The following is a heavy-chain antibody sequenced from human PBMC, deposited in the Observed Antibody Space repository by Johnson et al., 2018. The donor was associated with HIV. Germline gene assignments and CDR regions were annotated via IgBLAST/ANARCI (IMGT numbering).Heavy chain of an antibody. V-gene: IGHV3-23*04. CDR2: ISGSGDST. CDR3: AKTCYDFWSGYFGAVAI. Sequence: VQLVESGGGLVQPGGSLRLSCAASGFTFSSYVMSWVRQAPGKGLEWVSAISGSGDSTYYADSVKGRFTISRDNSKNTRYLQMNSLRAEDTAVFYCAKTCYDFWSGYFGAVAIWGQGTMVTVSS. J-gene: IGHJ3*02. D-gene: IGHD3-3*01. CDR1: GFTFSSYV.